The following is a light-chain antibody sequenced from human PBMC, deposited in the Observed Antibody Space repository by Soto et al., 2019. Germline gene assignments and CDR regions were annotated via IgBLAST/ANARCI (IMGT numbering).Light chain of an antibody. CDR3: QHYGTSGL. V-gene: IGKV3-20*01. CDR1: QSVSDSY. J-gene: IGKJ3*01. Sequence: EIVLTQSPGTLSLSPGERATLSCRASQSVSDSYLAWYQQKPGQAPRLLIYASSRATGIPDRFSGSGSGTDFTLTISRLEPEDFAVYHCQHYGTSGLFGPGTKVDIK. CDR2: AS.